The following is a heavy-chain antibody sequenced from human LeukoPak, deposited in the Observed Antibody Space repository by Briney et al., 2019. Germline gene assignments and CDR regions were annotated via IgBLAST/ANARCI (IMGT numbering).Heavy chain of an antibody. CDR3: VWQQLVHRDRGDF. CDR2: IYYSGST. D-gene: IGHD6-13*01. J-gene: IGHJ4*02. V-gene: IGHV4-39*01. CDR1: GDSISSSRYY. Sequence: SETLSLTCTVSGDSISSSRYYWGWIRQPPGKGLDWIGSIYYSGSTYYNPSLKSRVTISVDTSKNQFSLKLSSVTAADTAVYYCVWQQLVHRDRGDFWGQGTLVTVSS.